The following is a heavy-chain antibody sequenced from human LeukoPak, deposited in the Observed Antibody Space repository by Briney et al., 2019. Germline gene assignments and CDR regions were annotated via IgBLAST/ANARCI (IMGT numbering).Heavy chain of an antibody. CDR1: GFTFSSYS. CDR2: ISLSSSYI. V-gene: IGHV3-21*01. J-gene: IGHJ4*02. CDR3: ARDLPNYYESRGYYYYFDY. D-gene: IGHD3-22*01. Sequence: GGSLRLSCAASGFTFSSYSMNWVPQAPGKGLEWVSSISLSSSYIYYADSVKGRFTISRDNAKNSLYLQMNSLRAEDTAVYYCARDLPNYYESRGYYYYFDYWGQGTLVTVSS.